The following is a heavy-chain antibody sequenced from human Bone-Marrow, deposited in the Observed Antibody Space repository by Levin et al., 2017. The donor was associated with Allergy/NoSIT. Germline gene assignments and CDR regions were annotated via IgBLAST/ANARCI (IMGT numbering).Heavy chain of an antibody. D-gene: IGHD2-2*02. CDR1: GFKFDDHA. CDR2: ISWDSSSI. V-gene: IGHV3-9*01. Sequence: GGSLRLSCEASGFKFDDHAMHWVRQAPGKGLEWISGISWDSSSIDYADSVRGRFTISRDNAKNSLSLEMTSLRVEDTALYYCAKDAYIGYTSGAADSWSQGSLVTVSS. CDR3: AKDAYIGYTSGAADS. J-gene: IGHJ4*02.